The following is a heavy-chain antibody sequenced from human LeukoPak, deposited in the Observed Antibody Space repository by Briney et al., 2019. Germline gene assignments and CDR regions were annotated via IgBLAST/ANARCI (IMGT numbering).Heavy chain of an antibody. CDR3: AKESGKFDY. J-gene: IGHJ4*02. V-gene: IGHV3-43*02. Sequence: GGSLRLSCVASGLNFDDSAMHWVRQAPGKGLEGVSLISADGGSTFPADSVKGRLSISRDNSKNSLYLQMNSLRSEDTAMYYCAKESGKFDYWGQGTLVAVSS. CDR2: ISADGGST. CDR1: GLNFDDSA.